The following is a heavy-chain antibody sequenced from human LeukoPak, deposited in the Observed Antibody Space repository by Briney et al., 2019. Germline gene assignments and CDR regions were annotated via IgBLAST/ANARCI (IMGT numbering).Heavy chain of an antibody. Sequence: GGSLRLSCAASGFTFSNHGMNWVRQAPGKGPEWLSGVSPPGGGTYYADSVKGRFTISRDDSKNTLSLQMNSLGVEDTAVYHCARDLAWGAFDYWGQGTLVTVSS. D-gene: IGHD7-27*01. CDR3: ARDLAWGAFDY. CDR2: VSPPGGGT. CDR1: GFTFSNHG. V-gene: IGHV3-23*01. J-gene: IGHJ4*02.